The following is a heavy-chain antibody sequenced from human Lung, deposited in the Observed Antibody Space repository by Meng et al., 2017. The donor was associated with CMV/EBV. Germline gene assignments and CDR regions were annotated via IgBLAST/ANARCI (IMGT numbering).Heavy chain of an antibody. CDR2: INNSSSYI. V-gene: IGHV3-21*01. CDR1: GFTFSTYS. J-gene: IGHJ4*02. Sequence: GESLKISCAASGFTFSTYSMNWVRQAPGKGLEWVSSINNSSSYIYYADSVKGRFTISRDNAKNSLYLQMNSLRAEDTAVYYCARDLIVGTAYFAYWGQG. CDR3: ARDLIVGTAYFAY. D-gene: IGHD1-26*01.